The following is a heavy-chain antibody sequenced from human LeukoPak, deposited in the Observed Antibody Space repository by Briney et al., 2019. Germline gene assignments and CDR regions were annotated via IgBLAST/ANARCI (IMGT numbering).Heavy chain of an antibody. Sequence: GGPLTLSCAASGFTFSSYAMSWVRQAPGKGLEWVSAIGGSGGNTYYAVSVEGRFTISRDNYKNTLYVKMNSVRGGDRAVFFCAKPPFEESSGYQYYFDSWGKGPLVTVSS. CDR3: AKPPFEESSGYQYYFDS. V-gene: IGHV3-23*01. CDR1: GFTFSSYA. J-gene: IGHJ4*02. D-gene: IGHD3-22*01. CDR2: IGGSGGNT.